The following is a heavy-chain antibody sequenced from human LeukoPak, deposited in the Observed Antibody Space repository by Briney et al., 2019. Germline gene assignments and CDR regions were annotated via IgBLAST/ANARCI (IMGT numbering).Heavy chain of an antibody. J-gene: IGHJ5*01. V-gene: IGHV1-24*01. CDR2: FHPKDADM. D-gene: IGHD6-19*01. Sequence: ASVKVSCKVSGNSVTEVAIHWVRQTPGEGLEWMGGFHPKDADMIYAQKFRGRVTMSQDTSTDTVYMELSSLRSEDTAVYYCARGVYSGWYTHNWLDSWGQGTLVIVSS. CDR3: ARGVYSGWYTHNWLDS. CDR1: GNSVTEVA.